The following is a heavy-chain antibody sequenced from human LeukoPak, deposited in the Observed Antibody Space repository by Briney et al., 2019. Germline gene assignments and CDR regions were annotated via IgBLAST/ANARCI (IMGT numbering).Heavy chain of an antibody. CDR3: ARDPEGFGATYFDY. V-gene: IGHV3-21*01. Sequence: GGSLRLSCVASGFSFSSYNKNWVRQAPGKGLEWVSSISRSASNIYYADSVKGRFTISRDNAKNSFYLQMNSLRAEDTAVFYCARDPEGFGATYFDYWGQGTLVTVSS. CDR1: GFSFSSYN. CDR2: ISRSASNI. J-gene: IGHJ4*02. D-gene: IGHD3-16*01.